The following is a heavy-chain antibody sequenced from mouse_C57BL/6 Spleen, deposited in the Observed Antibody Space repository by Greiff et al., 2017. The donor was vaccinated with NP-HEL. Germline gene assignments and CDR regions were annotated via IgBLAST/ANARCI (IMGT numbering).Heavy chain of an antibody. V-gene: IGHV3-6*01. CDR2: ISYDGSN. CDR1: GYSITSGYY. Sequence: EVQLQESGPGLVKPSQSLSLTCSVTGYSITSGYYWNWIRQFPGNKLEWMGYISYDGSNNYNPSLTNRISITRDTSKNQFFRKLNSVTTEDTATYYCASDPPDYAMDYWGQGTSVTVSS. J-gene: IGHJ4*01. CDR3: ASDPPDYAMDY.